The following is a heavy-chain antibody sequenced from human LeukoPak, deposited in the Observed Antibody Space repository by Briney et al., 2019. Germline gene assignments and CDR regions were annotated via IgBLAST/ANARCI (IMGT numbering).Heavy chain of an antibody. Sequence: KPSETLSLTCTVSGGSISSYYWSWIRQPPGKGLEWIGEINHSGSTNYNPSLKSRVTISVDTSKNQFSLKLSSVTAADTAVYYCARQTGAYYYYMDVWGKGTTVTVSS. CDR1: GGSISSYY. V-gene: IGHV4-34*01. D-gene: IGHD7-27*01. CDR3: ARQTGAYYYYMDV. CDR2: INHSGST. J-gene: IGHJ6*03.